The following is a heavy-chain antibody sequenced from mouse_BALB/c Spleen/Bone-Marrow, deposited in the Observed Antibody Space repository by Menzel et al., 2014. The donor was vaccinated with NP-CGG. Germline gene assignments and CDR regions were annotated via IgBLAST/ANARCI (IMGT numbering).Heavy chain of an antibody. Sequence: EVKVVESGGGLVKPGGSLKLSCAASGFTFSSYAVSWVRQTPEKRLEWVATISSGGSYTYYPDCVKGRFTISRDNAKNTLYLQMSSLRSEDTAMYYCARHYYGSSYYFDYWGQGTTLTDSS. CDR3: ARHYYGSSYYFDY. CDR2: ISSGGSYT. CDR1: GFTFSSYA. V-gene: IGHV5-9-3*01. J-gene: IGHJ2*01. D-gene: IGHD1-1*01.